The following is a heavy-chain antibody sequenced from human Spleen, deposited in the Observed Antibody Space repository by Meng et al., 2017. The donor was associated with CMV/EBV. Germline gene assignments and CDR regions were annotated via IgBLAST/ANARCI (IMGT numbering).Heavy chain of an antibody. CDR3: ARPSRREKSGDYPPKY. CDR1: GFTFSDYS. D-gene: IGHD3-10*01. Sequence: GGSLRLSCAASGFTFSDYSMNWVRQAPGKGLDWVSSISTSSNYIEYADSVKGRFTISRDNAKNSLYLQMHSLRAEDTAVYYCARPSRREKSGDYPPKYWGQGTLVTVSS. CDR2: ISTSSNYI. V-gene: IGHV3-21*01. J-gene: IGHJ4*02.